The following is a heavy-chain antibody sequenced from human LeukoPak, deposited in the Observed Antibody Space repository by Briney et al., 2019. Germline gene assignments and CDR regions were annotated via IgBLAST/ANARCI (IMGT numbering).Heavy chain of an antibody. CDR2: MNPNSGNT. D-gene: IGHD3-22*01. Sequence: ASVTVSCKASGGTFSSYAFSRVRQPPGQGLEWMGWMNPNSGNTGYAQEYQGRVTMTRNTSISTAYMELSSLRSEDTAVYYCAIIYYYDSSGYYSGDYWGQGTLVTVSS. CDR1: GGTFSSYA. J-gene: IGHJ4*02. CDR3: AIIYYYDSSGYYSGDY. V-gene: IGHV1-8*02.